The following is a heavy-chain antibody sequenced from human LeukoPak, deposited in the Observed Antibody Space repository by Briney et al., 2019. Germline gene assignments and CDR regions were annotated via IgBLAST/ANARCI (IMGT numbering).Heavy chain of an antibody. CDR2: IYYSGST. CDR1: GGSISSYY. D-gene: IGHD4-17*01. Sequence: PSEALSLTCTVSGGSISSYYWSWIRQPPGKGLEWIGYIYYSGSTNYNPSLKGRVTISVDTSKNQFSLKLSSVTAADTAVYYCARDSAVTTSYYYYGMDVWGQGTTVTVSS. V-gene: IGHV4-59*01. J-gene: IGHJ6*02. CDR3: ARDSAVTTSYYYYGMDV.